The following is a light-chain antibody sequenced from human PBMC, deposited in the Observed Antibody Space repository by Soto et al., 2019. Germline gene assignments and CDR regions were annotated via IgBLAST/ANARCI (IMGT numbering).Light chain of an antibody. CDR3: QHRGNWPLT. CDR2: DAS. Sequence: EIVLTQSPATLSLSPGERATLSCRASQSVSTYVVWYQQKPGQAPRLLIYDASNRATGIPARFSGSGSGTDITLTISSLEPADFAVYYCQHRGNWPLTFGGGTVVDVK. CDR1: QSVSTY. V-gene: IGKV3-11*01. J-gene: IGKJ4*01.